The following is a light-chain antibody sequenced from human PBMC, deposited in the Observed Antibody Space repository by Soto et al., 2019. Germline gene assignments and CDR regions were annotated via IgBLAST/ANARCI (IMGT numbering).Light chain of an antibody. CDR2: TDN. Sequence: QSVLTQPPSASATPGQRVTISCSGSKSNIGRHTVNWYQQLPGTAPKLLIYTDNQRPSGVPDRFSDSKSGTSASLAISALQSEDEADYYCAAWDDSLGAWVFGGWTKVTVL. CDR1: KSNIGRHT. V-gene: IGLV1-44*01. J-gene: IGLJ3*02. CDR3: AAWDDSLGAWV.